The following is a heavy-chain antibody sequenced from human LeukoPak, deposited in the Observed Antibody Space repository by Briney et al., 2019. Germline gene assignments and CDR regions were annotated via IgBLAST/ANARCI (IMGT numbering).Heavy chain of an antibody. V-gene: IGHV3-48*03. Sequence: PRGSLRLSCAASGFPFSSFEMNWVRQAPGQGLEWVAYISSSGGTTYYADSVKGRFTISRDNAKNLVYLQMNSLRVEDTAVYYCARDFGIVDNRFDYWGQGALVTVSS. CDR1: GFPFSSFE. J-gene: IGHJ4*02. CDR2: ISSSGGTT. CDR3: ARDFGIVDNRFDY. D-gene: IGHD5-12*01.